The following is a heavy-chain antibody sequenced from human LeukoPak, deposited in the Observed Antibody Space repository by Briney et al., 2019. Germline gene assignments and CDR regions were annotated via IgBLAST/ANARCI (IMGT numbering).Heavy chain of an antibody. CDR3: AKGGIAAAGIDDNWFDP. V-gene: IGHV3-23*01. Sequence: GRSLRLSCAASGFTFSSYAMSWVRQAPGKGLEWVSAIGGSGGSTYYADSVKGRFTISRDNSKNTLYLQMNSLRAEDTAVYYCAKGGIAAAGIDDNWFDPWGQGTLVTVSS. CDR1: GFTFSSYA. D-gene: IGHD6-13*01. J-gene: IGHJ5*02. CDR2: IGGSGGST.